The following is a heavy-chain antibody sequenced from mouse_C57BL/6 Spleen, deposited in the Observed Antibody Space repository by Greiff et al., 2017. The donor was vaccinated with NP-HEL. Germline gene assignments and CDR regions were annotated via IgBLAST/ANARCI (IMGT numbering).Heavy chain of an antibody. D-gene: IGHD2-4*01. CDR2: INPGSGGT. J-gene: IGHJ4*01. CDR1: GYAFTNYL. V-gene: IGHV1-54*01. Sequence: VQLQQSGAELVRPGTSVKVSCKASGYAFTNYLIEWVKQRPGQGLEWIGVINPGSGGTNYNEKFKGKATLTADKPSSTAYMQLSSLTSEDSAVYFCAREITTAMDYWGQGTSVTVSS. CDR3: AREITTAMDY.